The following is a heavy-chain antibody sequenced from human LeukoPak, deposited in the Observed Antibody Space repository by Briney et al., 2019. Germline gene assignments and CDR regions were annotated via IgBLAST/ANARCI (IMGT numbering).Heavy chain of an antibody. Sequence: SETLSLTCTVSGGSISSGSYYWSWIRQPAGKGLEWIGRTYSSGSTNYNPSLKSRVTISLDTSKNQFSLKLSAVTAADTAVYYCARAPGGYGSGSRGAFDIWGQGTMVTVSS. J-gene: IGHJ3*02. V-gene: IGHV4-61*02. D-gene: IGHD3-10*01. CDR1: GGSISSGSYY. CDR2: TYSSGST. CDR3: ARAPGGYGSGSRGAFDI.